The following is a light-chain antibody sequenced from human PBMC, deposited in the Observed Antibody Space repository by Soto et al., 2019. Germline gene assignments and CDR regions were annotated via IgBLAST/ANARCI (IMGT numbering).Light chain of an antibody. J-gene: IGLJ2*01. Sequence: QSALTQPASVSGSPGQSITISCTGTSGDVGGYNYVSWYQHHPGKTPKLMIFEVSNRPSGVSNRFSGSKSGNTASLTISGLQDEDEADYYCSSYASTNTVLFGGGTKLTVL. CDR3: SSYASTNTVL. CDR2: EVS. V-gene: IGLV2-14*01. CDR1: SGDVGGYNY.